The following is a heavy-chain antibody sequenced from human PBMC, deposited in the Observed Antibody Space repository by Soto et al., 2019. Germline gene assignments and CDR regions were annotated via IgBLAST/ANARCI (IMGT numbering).Heavy chain of an antibody. CDR2: IYHGGST. CDR1: GSSISSGYY. V-gene: IGHV4-38-2*01. Sequence: SETLSLTCAVSGSSISSGYYWCWRRPPPGQGLEGIGSIYHGGSTYYTPSLNSRVTLSIYMTNNDVSLILNSVTAADTAVSYCARAGPWVPYYYDSSPYTFENWFDPWGQGTLVTVSS. CDR3: ARAGPWVPYYYDSSPYTFENWFDP. J-gene: IGHJ5*02. D-gene: IGHD3-22*01.